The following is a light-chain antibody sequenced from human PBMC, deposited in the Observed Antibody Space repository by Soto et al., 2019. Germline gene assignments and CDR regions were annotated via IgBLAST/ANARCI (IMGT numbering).Light chain of an antibody. CDR3: QQYDSSPIT. CDR1: QSVSSY. V-gene: IGKV3D-20*01. Sequence: EIVLTQSPATLSLSPGERATLSSGAGQSVSSYLAWYQQKPGQAPRLLIYDASNRATGIPARFSGSGSGTDFTLTINRLEPEDFAVFHCQQYDSSPITFGQGTRLEIK. CDR2: DAS. J-gene: IGKJ5*01.